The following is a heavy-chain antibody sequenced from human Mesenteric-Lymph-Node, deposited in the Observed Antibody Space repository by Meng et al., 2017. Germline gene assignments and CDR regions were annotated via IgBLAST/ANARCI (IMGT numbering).Heavy chain of an antibody. V-gene: IGHV3-30*04. J-gene: IGHJ6*02. CDR1: GLIFNSNA. CDR2: ISSDGNNK. Sequence: GESLKTSCSASGLIFNSNAMHWVRQTPGKGLEWVAVISSDGNNKDYADSVKGRFTISRDNSKRMLFLQMSSLRGDDTSVYYCASLAPEMVGAVAGDGHYYYGMDVWGRGTTVTVSS. CDR3: ASLAPEMVGAVAGDGHYYYGMDV. D-gene: IGHD6-19*01.